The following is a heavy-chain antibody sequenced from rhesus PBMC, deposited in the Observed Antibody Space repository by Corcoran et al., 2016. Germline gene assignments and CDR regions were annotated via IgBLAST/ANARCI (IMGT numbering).Heavy chain of an antibody. J-gene: IGHJ4*01. CDR2: IYGSGGST. CDR3: ARQEIRITIFGVVNKPFDY. Sequence: QVQLQESGPAVVKPSETLSLTCAVSGGSISSSNWWSWLRQSPGKGLEWIGGIYGSGGSTEYNPSLKSRVTISIDTSKNQFSLKLSSVTAADTAVYYCARQEIRITIFGVVNKPFDYWGQGVLVTVSS. V-gene: IGHV4-93*02. CDR1: GGSISSSNW. D-gene: IGHD3-3*01.